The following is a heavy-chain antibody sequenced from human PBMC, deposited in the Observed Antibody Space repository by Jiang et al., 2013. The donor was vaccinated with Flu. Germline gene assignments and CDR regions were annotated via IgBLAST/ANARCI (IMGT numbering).Heavy chain of an antibody. Sequence: ATGQGLEWMGWMNPNSGNTGYAQKFQGRVTMTRNTSISTAYMELSSLRSEDTAVYYCARGHPNYDYIWGSYRPTYYYGMDVWGQGTTVTVSS. J-gene: IGHJ6*02. CDR2: MNPNSGNT. CDR3: ARGHPNYDYIWGSYRPTYYYGMDV. V-gene: IGHV1-8*01. D-gene: IGHD3-16*02.